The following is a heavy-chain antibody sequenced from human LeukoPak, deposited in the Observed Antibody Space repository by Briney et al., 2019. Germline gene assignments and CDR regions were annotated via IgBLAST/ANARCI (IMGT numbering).Heavy chain of an antibody. CDR3: ARRGGYFDWLLPFDY. CDR1: GFTFSSYA. D-gene: IGHD3-9*01. V-gene: IGHV3-23*01. Sequence: GRSLRLSCAASGFTFSSYAMHWVRQAPGKGLEWVSAISGSGGSTYYADSVKGRFTISRDNSKNTLYLQMNSLRAEDTAVYYCARRGGYFDWLLPFDYWGQGTLVTVSS. J-gene: IGHJ4*02. CDR2: ISGSGGST.